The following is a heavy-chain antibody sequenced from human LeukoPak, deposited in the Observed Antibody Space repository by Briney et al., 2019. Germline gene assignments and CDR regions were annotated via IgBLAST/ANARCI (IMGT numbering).Heavy chain of an antibody. CDR3: ARGSGSYYLDFDY. J-gene: IGHJ4*02. V-gene: IGHV3-48*01. D-gene: IGHD3-10*01. CDR2: ISSSSSTI. Sequence: GGSLRLSCAASGFSFSSYSMNWVRQAPGKGLEWVSYISSSSSTIHYADSVKGRFTISRDNAKNSLYLQMNSVRAEDTAVYYCARGSGSYYLDFDYWGQGTLVTVSS. CDR1: GFSFSSYS.